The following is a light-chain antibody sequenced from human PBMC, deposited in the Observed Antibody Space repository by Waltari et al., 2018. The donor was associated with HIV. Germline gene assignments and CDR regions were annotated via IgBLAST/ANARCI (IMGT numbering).Light chain of an antibody. CDR3: SSYTTSSTF. Sequence: QSALTQPASVSGSPGQSITISCTGTSSDIGSYNRVSWYQQHPGKAPKLMIYDVRNRPSGVSDRFSGSKSGNTASLTISGLQAEDEAHYYCSSYTTSSTFFGGGTKLTVL. J-gene: IGLJ2*01. CDR2: DVR. V-gene: IGLV2-14*01. CDR1: SSDIGSYNR.